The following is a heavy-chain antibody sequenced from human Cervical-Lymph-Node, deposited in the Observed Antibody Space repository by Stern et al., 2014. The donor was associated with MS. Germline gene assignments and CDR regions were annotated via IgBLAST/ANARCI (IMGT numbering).Heavy chain of an antibody. CDR1: GFTFSSYS. D-gene: IGHD2/OR15-2a*01. Sequence: QLVESGGGLVKPGGSLKLSCAVSGFTFSSYSMNWVRQAPGKGLEWVSSSSSSSSDIYYADSVKGRFTISRDNAKNSLSLQMNSLRAEDTAVYYCARDYDGNYLTYFEYWGQGTLVTVSS. J-gene: IGHJ4*02. V-gene: IGHV3-21*01. CDR2: SSSSSSDI. CDR3: ARDYDGNYLTYFEY.